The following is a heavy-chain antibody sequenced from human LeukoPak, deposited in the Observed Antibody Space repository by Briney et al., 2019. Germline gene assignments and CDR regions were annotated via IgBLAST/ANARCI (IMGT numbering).Heavy chain of an antibody. J-gene: IGHJ6*03. V-gene: IGHV4-4*07. CDR1: GGSISSYY. CDR2: IYTSGST. CDR3: ARVVLDYDFWSGYPNPHYYYMDV. Sequence: SETLSLTCTVSGGSISSYYWSWIRQPAGKGLEWIGRIYTSGSTNYNPSLKSRVTMSVDTSKNRFSLKLSSVTAADTAVYYCARVVLDYDFWSGYPNPHYYYMDVWGKGTTVTVSS. D-gene: IGHD3-3*01.